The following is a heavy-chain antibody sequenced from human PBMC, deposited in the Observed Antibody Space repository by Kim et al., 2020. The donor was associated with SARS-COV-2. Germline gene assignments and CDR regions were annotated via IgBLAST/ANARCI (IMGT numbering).Heavy chain of an antibody. D-gene: IGHD3-16*01. CDR1: GFTFSAYD. Sequence: GGSLRLSCATSGFTFSAYDMNWVRQAPGKGLEWLSFITKSSTTIYYADSVEGRFTISRDNAKNSLFLQVNSLRDEDTALYYCVRDRMGGAFDVWGQGTMGTVSS. J-gene: IGHJ3*01. CDR2: ITKSSTTI. V-gene: IGHV3-48*02. CDR3: VRDRMGGAFDV.